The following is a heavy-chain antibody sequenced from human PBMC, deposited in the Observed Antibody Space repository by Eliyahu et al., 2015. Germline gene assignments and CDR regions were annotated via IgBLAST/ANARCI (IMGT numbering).Heavy chain of an antibody. Sequence: EVQLVESGGGLVQPGGSLRLSCAAXGFSXSDYWMAWVRQAXGKGLEWVANIMQDGSEKYYVDSVKGRFTISRXNTKNSLYLQMNSLRAEDTAVFYCARGPTYYGDYVFDYWGQGTLVTVSS. J-gene: IGHJ4*02. CDR3: ARGPTYYGDYVFDY. CDR1: GFSXSDYW. D-gene: IGHD4-17*01. V-gene: IGHV3-7*01. CDR2: IMQDGSEK.